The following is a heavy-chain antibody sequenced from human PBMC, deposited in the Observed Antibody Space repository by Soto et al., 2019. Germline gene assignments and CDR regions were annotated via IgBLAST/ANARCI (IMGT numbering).Heavy chain of an antibody. V-gene: IGHV1-69*06. CDR2: IIPLHNTS. Sequence: QVHLLQSGAEVKKPGSSLKVSCKVSGGAFTNYSLNWVRHSPGQGLEWLGGIIPLHNTSNYSEKFVGRLSVTADISSSTVYMHLSGLTSGNTATXXXXXXXXWNPLYYHGMDVWGQGTTVTVSS. CDR3: XXXXXWNPLYYHGMDV. CDR1: GGAFTNYS. J-gene: IGHJ6*02. D-gene: IGHD1-1*01.